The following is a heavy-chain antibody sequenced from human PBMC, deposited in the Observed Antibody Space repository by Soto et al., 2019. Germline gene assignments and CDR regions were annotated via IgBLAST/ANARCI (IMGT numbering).Heavy chain of an antibody. CDR1: GYSFTSYG. CDR2: ISAYNGNT. V-gene: IGHV1-18*01. CDR3: ATSLGGGSFCHPRAACAP. D-gene: IGHD2-15*01. J-gene: IGHJ3*01. Sequence: ASVKVSCKVSGYSFTSYGMSWVRQAPGQGLEWMGWISAYNGNTNYAQKLQGRVTMTTDTSASTAYMELRSLRSDDTAVYYCATSLGGGSFCHPRAACAPWGQGPMVSVS.